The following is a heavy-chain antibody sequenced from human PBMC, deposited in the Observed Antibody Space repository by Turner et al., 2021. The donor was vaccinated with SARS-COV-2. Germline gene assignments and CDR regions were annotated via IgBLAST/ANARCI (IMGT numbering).Heavy chain of an antibody. V-gene: IGHV3-7*03. Sequence: EVQLVESGGGLVQPGGSLRLSCAASGFTFSSYWMGWVRQAPGKGLEWVANIKQDGSEKYYVDSVKGRFTISRDNAKNSLYRQMNSLRAEDTAVYYCARLHTSSWYVYYWGQGTLFTVSS. J-gene: IGHJ4*02. D-gene: IGHD6-13*01. CDR2: IKQDGSEK. CDR1: GFTFSSYW. CDR3: ARLHTSSWYVYY.